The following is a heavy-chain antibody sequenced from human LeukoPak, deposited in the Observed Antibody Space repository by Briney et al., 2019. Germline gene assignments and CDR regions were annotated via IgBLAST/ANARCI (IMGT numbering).Heavy chain of an antibody. CDR3: ARDVPYGATTLDY. V-gene: IGHV3-7*01. CDR1: GFTFSDYW. D-gene: IGHD4/OR15-4a*01. Sequence: GGSLRLSCAASGFTFSDYWMTWVRQAPGKELEWVASINDGGSDKHYVDSVKGRFTISRDNAKNSLDLQMNSLRAEDTAVYFCARDVPYGATTLDYWGQGCLVTVSS. CDR2: INDGGSDK. J-gene: IGHJ4*02.